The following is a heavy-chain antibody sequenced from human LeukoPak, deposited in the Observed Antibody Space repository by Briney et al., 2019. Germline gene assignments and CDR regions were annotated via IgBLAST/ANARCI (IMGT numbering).Heavy chain of an antibody. CDR3: TRGSQSDYYYGMDV. CDR2: ISYDGSNK. V-gene: IGHV3-30-3*01. CDR1: GFTFSSYA. Sequence: GRSLRLSCAASGFTFSSYAMHWVRQAPGKGLEWVAVISYDGSNKYYADSVKGRFTISRDNSKNTAYLQMNSLKTEDTAVYYCTRGSQSDYYYGMDVWGQGTTVTVSS. J-gene: IGHJ6*02.